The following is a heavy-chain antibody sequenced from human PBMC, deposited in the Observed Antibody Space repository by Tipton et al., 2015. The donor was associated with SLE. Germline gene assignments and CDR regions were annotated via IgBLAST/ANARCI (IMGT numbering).Heavy chain of an antibody. V-gene: IGHV3-74*01. CDR2: INSDGSNT. CDR3: ARVGIQLWYNYYYYMDV. Sequence: GSLRLSCAASGFTVSSNYMSWVRQAPGKGLVWVSRINSDGSNTIYADSVKGRFTISRDNAKNTLYLQMNSLRAEDTAVYYCARVGIQLWYNYYYYMDVWGKGTTVTVSS. CDR1: GFTVSSNY. J-gene: IGHJ6*03. D-gene: IGHD5-18*01.